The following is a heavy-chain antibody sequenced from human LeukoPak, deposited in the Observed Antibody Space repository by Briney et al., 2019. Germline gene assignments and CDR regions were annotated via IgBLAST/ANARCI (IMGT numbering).Heavy chain of an antibody. CDR2: IVPVLDIP. J-gene: IGHJ3*02. Sequence: ASVTVSFTASGGTFTNYAISWLRQAPGQDLQWMGRIVPVLDIPNYAQRFRDRVTITADKSTNIAYMELSSLRSEDTAVYYCARGDAFDIWGQGTMVTVSS. V-gene: IGHV1-69*04. CDR1: GGTFTNYA. CDR3: ARGDAFDI.